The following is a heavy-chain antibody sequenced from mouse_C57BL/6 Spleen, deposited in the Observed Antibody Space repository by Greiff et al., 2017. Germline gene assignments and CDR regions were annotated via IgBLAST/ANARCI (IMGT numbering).Heavy chain of an antibody. CDR3: ARHYYDYAMDY. D-gene: IGHD2-4*01. V-gene: IGHV1-43*01. Sequence: VHVKQSGPELVKPGASVKISCKASGYSFTGYYMHWVKQSSEKSLEWIGEINPSTGGTSYNQKFKGKATLTVDKSSSTAYMQLKSLTSEDSAVYYCARHYYDYAMDYWGQGTSVTVSS. CDR2: INPSTGGT. J-gene: IGHJ4*01. CDR1: GYSFTGYY.